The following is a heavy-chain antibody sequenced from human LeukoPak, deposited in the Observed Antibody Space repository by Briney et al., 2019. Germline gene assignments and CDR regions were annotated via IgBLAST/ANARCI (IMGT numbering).Heavy chain of an antibody. CDR3: ARGGRGYSYGYDIDY. CDR1: GGSISSGGYY. D-gene: IGHD5-18*01. V-gene: IGHV4-34*01. J-gene: IGHJ4*02. CDR2: INHSGST. Sequence: SQTLSLTCAVSGGSISSGGYYWSWIRQPPGKGLEWIGEINHSGSTNYNPSLKSRVTISVDTSKNQFSLKLSSVTAADTAVYYCARGGRGYSYGYDIDYWGQGTLVTVSS.